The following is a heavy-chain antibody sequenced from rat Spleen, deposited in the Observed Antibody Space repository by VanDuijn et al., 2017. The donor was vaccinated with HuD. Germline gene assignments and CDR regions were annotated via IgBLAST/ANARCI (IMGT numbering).Heavy chain of an antibody. CDR3: TRRGYLSDWYFDF. D-gene: IGHD4-4*01. V-gene: IGHV5-29*01. CDR1: GFTFSDFY. J-gene: IGHJ1*01. Sequence: EVQLMESDGGLVQPGRSLKLSCAASGFTFSDFYMAWVRQAPTKGLEWVATISYDGSKTYYRDSVKGRFTISRDNARSTLNLHMDSLRSEDTAIYYCTRRGYLSDWYFDFWGPGTMVTVSS. CDR2: ISYDGSKT.